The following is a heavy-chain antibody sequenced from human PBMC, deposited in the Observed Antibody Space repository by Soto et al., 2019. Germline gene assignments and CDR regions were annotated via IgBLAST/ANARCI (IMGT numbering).Heavy chain of an antibody. D-gene: IGHD2-2*02. Sequence: VQLVESGGGSVQSGGSLRLSCAASGFTFSDYNINWVRQAPGKGLEWVSYISRSSTTIYYADSVKGRFTISRDNAQNSLYLQMNSLRDADTAVYYCVIPGYCTITSCSTAYYYYGMDVWGQGTAVTVS. CDR2: ISRSSTTI. CDR1: GFTFSDYN. V-gene: IGHV3-48*02. CDR3: VIPGYCTITSCSTAYYYYGMDV. J-gene: IGHJ6*02.